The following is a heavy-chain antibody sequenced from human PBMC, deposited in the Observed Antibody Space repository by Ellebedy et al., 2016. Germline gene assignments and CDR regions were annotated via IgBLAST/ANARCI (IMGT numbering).Heavy chain of an antibody. CDR1: GGSISSYY. Sequence: SETLSLTCTVSGGSISSYYWSWIRQPPGKGLEWIGYIYYSGSTNYNPSLKSRVTISVDTSKNQFSLKLSSVTAADTAVYYCARHQGKQLADYYYYGMDVWGQGTTVTVSS. CDR3: ARHQGKQLADYYYYGMDV. D-gene: IGHD6-6*01. V-gene: IGHV4-59*08. CDR2: IYYSGST. J-gene: IGHJ6*02.